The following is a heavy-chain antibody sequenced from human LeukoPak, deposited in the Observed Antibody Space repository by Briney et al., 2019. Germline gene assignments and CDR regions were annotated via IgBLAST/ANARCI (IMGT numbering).Heavy chain of an antibody. J-gene: IGHJ4*02. Sequence: GGSLRLSCAASGFTFSSYEMNWVRQAPGEGLEWVSYISSSGSTIYYADSVKGRFTISRDNSKNTLYLQMNSLRAEDTAVYYCAKVVRRYYDILTGYRPLFDYWGQGTLVTVSS. CDR3: AKVVRRYYDILTGYRPLFDY. CDR1: GFTFSSYE. V-gene: IGHV3-48*03. D-gene: IGHD3-9*01. CDR2: ISSSGSTI.